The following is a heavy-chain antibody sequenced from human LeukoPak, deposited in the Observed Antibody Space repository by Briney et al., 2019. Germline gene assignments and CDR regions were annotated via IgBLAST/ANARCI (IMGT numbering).Heavy chain of an antibody. CDR1: GFTFSSYS. V-gene: IGHV3-66*01. J-gene: IGHJ4*02. CDR2: IYSGGST. D-gene: IGHD5-18*01. Sequence: GGSLRLSCAASGFTFSSYSMNWVRQAPGKGLEWVSVIYSGGSTYYADSVKGRFTISRDNSKNTLYLQMNSLRAEDTAVYYCARYTAMVTPYFDYWGQGTLVTVSS. CDR3: ARYTAMVTPYFDY.